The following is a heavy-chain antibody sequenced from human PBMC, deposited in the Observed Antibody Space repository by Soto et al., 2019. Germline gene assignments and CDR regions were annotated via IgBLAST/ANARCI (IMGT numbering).Heavy chain of an antibody. V-gene: IGHV3-23*04. CDR2: ISGSGGST. Sequence: EVQLVESGGGLVQPGRSLRLSCAASGFTFDDYAMHWVRQAPGKGLEWVSGISGSGGSTYYADSVKGRFTISRDNSKNTLYLQMNSLRAEDTAVYYCAKCGMYYDFWSGYYDYWGQGTLVTVSS. D-gene: IGHD3-3*01. J-gene: IGHJ4*02. CDR3: AKCGMYYDFWSGYYDY. CDR1: GFTFDDYA.